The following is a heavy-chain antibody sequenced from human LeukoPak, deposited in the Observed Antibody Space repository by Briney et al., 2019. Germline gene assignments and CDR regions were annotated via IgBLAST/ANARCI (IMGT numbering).Heavy chain of an antibody. Sequence: PSETLSLTCTVSGGSISSYYWSWIRQPPGKGLEWIGYIYYSGSTNYSPSLKSRVTMSVDTSKNQFSLKLSSVTAADTAVYYCASSGSYYAGWFDPWGQGTLVTVSS. J-gene: IGHJ5*02. D-gene: IGHD1-26*01. CDR3: ASSGSYYAGWFDP. CDR2: IYYSGST. V-gene: IGHV4-59*12. CDR1: GGSISSYY.